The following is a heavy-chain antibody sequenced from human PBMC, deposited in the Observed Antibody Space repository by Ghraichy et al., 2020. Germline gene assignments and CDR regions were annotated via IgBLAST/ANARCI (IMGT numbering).Heavy chain of an antibody. V-gene: IGHV3-21*01. CDR2: ASSAESHI. J-gene: IGHJ4*02. CDR1: GFIFNTYT. Sequence: GGSLRLSCEASGFIFNTYTMIWVRQAPGKGLEWVSTASSAESHIDYADAVKGRFTISRDNAKNSLFLEMSNLRVEDSAIYYCARFCPINNCFSCLDYWGQGARVTVSS. CDR3: ARFCPINNCFSCLDY. D-gene: IGHD2-21*01.